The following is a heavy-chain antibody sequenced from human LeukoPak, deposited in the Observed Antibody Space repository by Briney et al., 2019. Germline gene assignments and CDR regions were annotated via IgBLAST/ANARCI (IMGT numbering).Heavy chain of an antibody. Sequence: GGSLRLSCAASGFTFSNAWMSWVRQAPGKGLEWVGRIKSKTGGGTTDYAAPVKGRFTISRDDSKNTLYLQMNSLKTEDTAVYYCTTSDLGYCSGGSCYSGYYWGQGTLVTVSS. D-gene: IGHD2-15*01. J-gene: IGHJ4*02. CDR3: TTSDLGYCSGGSCYSGYY. CDR2: IKSKTGGGTT. V-gene: IGHV3-15*01. CDR1: GFTFSNAW.